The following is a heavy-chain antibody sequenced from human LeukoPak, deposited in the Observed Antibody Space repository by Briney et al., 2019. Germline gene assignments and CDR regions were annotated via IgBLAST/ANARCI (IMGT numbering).Heavy chain of an antibody. D-gene: IGHD3-3*01. CDR1: GGSISSYY. CDR3: ARSGMSFWSGYHQYYFDY. CDR2: IYYSGST. Sequence: SETLSLTCTVSGGSISSYYWSWIRQPPGKGLEWIGYIYYSGSTYYNPSLKSRVTISVDTSKNQFSLKLSSVTAADTAVYYCARSGMSFWSGYHQYYFDYWGQGTLVTVSS. J-gene: IGHJ4*02. V-gene: IGHV4-59*12.